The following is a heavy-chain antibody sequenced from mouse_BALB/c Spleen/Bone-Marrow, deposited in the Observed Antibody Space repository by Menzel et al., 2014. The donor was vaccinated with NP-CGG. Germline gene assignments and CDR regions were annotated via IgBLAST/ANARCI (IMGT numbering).Heavy chain of an antibody. CDR3: ARGGSSYGWYFDV. D-gene: IGHD1-1*01. J-gene: IGHJ1*01. CDR1: GFNIKDTY. Sequence: VQLQQPGADLVKPGASVKLSCTASGFNIKDTYMHWVKQRPEQGLEWIGRIDPANGNTKYDPKFQGKATITADTSSNTAYLQLSSLTSEDTAVYYCARGGSSYGWYFDVWGAGTTVTVSS. V-gene: IGHV14-3*02. CDR2: IDPANGNT.